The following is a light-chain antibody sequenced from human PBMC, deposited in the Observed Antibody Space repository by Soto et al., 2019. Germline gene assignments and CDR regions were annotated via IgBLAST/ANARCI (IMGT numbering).Light chain of an antibody. Sequence: EIVLTQSPDTLSLSPGERATLSCRASRDAYNGYLAWYQQRPGQAPRLLIYGVFRRANGIPDRFSGSGFGTDFTLTITRLEPEDFAVYFCQQYDSSPRTFGQGTKVEIK. CDR2: GVF. V-gene: IGKV3-20*01. J-gene: IGKJ1*01. CDR1: RDAYNGY. CDR3: QQYDSSPRT.